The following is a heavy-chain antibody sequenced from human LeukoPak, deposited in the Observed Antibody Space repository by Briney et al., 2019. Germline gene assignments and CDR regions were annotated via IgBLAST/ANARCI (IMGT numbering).Heavy chain of an antibody. V-gene: IGHV3-23*01. CDR3: AKDRFSSSSGISFDS. J-gene: IGHJ4*02. Sequence: GGSLRLSCAASGFSFSSYAMSWVRQAPGKGLEWVSAISHTGTNTYFAASVRGRFTLSRDNSQNTLYLQMNSLSGEDTALYYCAKDRFSSSSGISFDSWGQGTLVIVSS. CDR1: GFSFSSYA. D-gene: IGHD6-6*01. CDR2: ISHTGTNT.